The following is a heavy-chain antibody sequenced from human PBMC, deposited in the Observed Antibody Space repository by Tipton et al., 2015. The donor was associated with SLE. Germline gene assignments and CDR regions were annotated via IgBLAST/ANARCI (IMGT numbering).Heavy chain of an antibody. D-gene: IGHD3-10*01. J-gene: IGHJ3*01. CDR3: ARLSRFGEVFGAWTFDV. CDR2: IYFDGSST. Sequence: SLRLSCAASGLTFSSYLMHWVRQAPGKGLVWVSRIYFDGSSTNYADSVKGRFTISRDNAKNTLYLQMNSLRAEDTAVYFCARLSRFGEVFGAWTFDVWGQGTMVTVSS. CDR1: GLTFSSYL. V-gene: IGHV3-74*01.